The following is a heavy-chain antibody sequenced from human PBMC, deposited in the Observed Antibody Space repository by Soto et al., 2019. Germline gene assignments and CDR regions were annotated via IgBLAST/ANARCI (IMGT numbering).Heavy chain of an antibody. Sequence: ASVKVSCKASGDSLTNYPMHWVRQAPGQRLEWMGWIKAGNGNTKYSQMFQGRVTITKDSSANTAYMELSSLRSEDTAVYYCVRDAVAMPGHYYYYGMDVWGQGTTVTVSS. CDR1: GDSLTNYP. V-gene: IGHV1-3*01. CDR3: VRDAVAMPGHYYYYGMDV. D-gene: IGHD6-19*01. J-gene: IGHJ6*02. CDR2: IKAGNGNT.